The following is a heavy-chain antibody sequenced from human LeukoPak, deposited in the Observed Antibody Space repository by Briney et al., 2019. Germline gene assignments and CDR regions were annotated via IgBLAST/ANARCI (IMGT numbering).Heavy chain of an antibody. Sequence: LRLSCAASGFTFSNYEMNWVRQAPGKGLEWIGYIYYSGSTYYKPSLKSRVTISVDTSKNQFSLKLNSVTAADTAVYYCARDRTGDLTYVDYWGQGSLVTVSS. CDR2: IYYSGST. D-gene: IGHD7-27*01. J-gene: IGHJ4*02. V-gene: IGHV4-31*02. CDR3: ARDRTGDLTYVDY. CDR1: GFTFSNYE.